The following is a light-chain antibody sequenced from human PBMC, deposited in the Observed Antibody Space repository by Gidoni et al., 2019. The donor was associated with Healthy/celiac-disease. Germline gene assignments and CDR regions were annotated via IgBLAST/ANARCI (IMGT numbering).Light chain of an antibody. Sequence: DIQRTQSPSSLSASVGDRVTITCRASQSISSYLNWYQQKPGKAPKLLIYAASNLQSGVPSRFSGSGSGTDFTLTISSLQPEDFATYYCQQSYSTPYTFGQGTKLEIK. CDR3: QQSYSTPYT. CDR1: QSISSY. CDR2: AAS. J-gene: IGKJ2*01. V-gene: IGKV1-39*01.